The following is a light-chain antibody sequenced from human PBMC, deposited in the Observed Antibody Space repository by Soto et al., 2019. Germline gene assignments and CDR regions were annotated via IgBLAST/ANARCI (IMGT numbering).Light chain of an antibody. J-gene: IGLJ1*01. CDR3: TSYTGSSTHV. CDR2: DVS. V-gene: IGLV2-14*01. CDR1: SSDVGGYNY. Sequence: QSALTQPASVSGSPGQSTTISCTGTSSDVGGYNYVSWYQQHPGKAPKLMIYDVSNRPSGVSNRFSGSKSGNTASLTISGLQAEDEADYYCTSYTGSSTHVFGTGTKVTVL.